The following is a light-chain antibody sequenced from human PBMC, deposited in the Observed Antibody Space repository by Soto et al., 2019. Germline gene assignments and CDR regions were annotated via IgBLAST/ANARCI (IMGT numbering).Light chain of an antibody. J-gene: IGLJ1*01. Sequence: QSVLTQPPSVSGAPGQRVTISCTGSSSNIGAGYDVHWYQQLPGTAPKLLIYGNSNRPSGVPDRFSGSKSVTSASLAITGLQAEDEAHYYCQSYDRSLSGSRVFGTGTKLTVL. CDR1: SSNIGAGYD. V-gene: IGLV1-40*01. CDR3: QSYDRSLSGSRV. CDR2: GNS.